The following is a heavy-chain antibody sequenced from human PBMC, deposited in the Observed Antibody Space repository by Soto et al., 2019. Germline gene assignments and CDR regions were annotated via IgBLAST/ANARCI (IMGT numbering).Heavy chain of an antibody. V-gene: IGHV4-34*01. CDR1: GGSFSGYY. Sequence: SETLSLTCAVYGGSFSGYYWSWIRQPPGKGLEWIGEINHSGSTNYNPSLESRVTISVDTSKNQFSLKLSSVTAADTAVYYCARVPPPGRVAGSFFDYWGQGTLVTVSS. J-gene: IGHJ4*02. CDR3: ARVPPPGRVAGSFFDY. CDR2: INHSGST. D-gene: IGHD3-10*01.